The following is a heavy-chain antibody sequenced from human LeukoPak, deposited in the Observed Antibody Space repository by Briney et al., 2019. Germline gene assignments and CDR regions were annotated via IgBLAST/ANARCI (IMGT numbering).Heavy chain of an antibody. CDR2: ISSSCSTI. D-gene: IGHD3-9*01. CDR3: ARTYYDILTGYNPYFDY. J-gene: IGHJ4*02. CDR1: GFTFSSYE. Sequence: QPGGSLRLSCAASGFTFSSYEMNWVRQAPGKGLEWVSYISSSCSTIYYADSLKGRFTISRDNAKNSLYLQMNSLRAEDTAVYYCARTYYDILTGYNPYFDYWGQGILVTVSS. V-gene: IGHV3-48*03.